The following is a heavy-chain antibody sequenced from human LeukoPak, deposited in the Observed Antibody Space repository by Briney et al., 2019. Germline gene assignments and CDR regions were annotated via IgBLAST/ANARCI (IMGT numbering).Heavy chain of an antibody. V-gene: IGHV4-38-2*02. CDR1: GYSISRGYY. CDR3: ARDSHSSGWYKDGGVPQ. CDR2: IYHSGST. D-gene: IGHD6-19*01. J-gene: IGHJ4*02. Sequence: SETLSLTCTVSGYSISRGYYGGWIRRPPGKGREWTGIIYHSGSTYYNPSLKSRVTISVDTSKYQFSLKLSSVTAAHTALYYCARDSHSSGWYKDGGVPQWGQGPLVTVSS.